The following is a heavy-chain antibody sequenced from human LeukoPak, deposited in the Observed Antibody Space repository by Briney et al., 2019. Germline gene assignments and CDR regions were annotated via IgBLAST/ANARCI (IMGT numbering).Heavy chain of an antibody. CDR3: ARDVSAAAGTGGAIDY. Sequence: SQTLSLSCTVSGGSISGGGYYCSWIRQHPGKGLEWIGYIYYSGSTYYNPSLKSRVTISVDTSKNQFSLKLSSVTAADTAVYYCARDVSAAAGTGGAIDYGGQGTLVTVSS. CDR2: IYYSGST. D-gene: IGHD6-13*01. V-gene: IGHV4-31*03. J-gene: IGHJ4*02. CDR1: GGSISGGGYY.